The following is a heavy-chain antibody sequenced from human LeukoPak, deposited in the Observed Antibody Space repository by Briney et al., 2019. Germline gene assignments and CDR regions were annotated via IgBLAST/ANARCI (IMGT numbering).Heavy chain of an antibody. CDR2: INHSGST. J-gene: IGHJ4*02. D-gene: IGHD3-3*01. Sequence: RSSETLSLTCAVYGGSFSGYYWSWIRQPPGKGLEWIGEINHSGSTNYNPSLKSRVTISVDTSKNQFSLKLSSVTAADTAVYYCARRGHFGVLVFGYWGQGTLVTVSS. V-gene: IGHV4-34*01. CDR1: GGSFSGYY. CDR3: ARRGHFGVLVFGY.